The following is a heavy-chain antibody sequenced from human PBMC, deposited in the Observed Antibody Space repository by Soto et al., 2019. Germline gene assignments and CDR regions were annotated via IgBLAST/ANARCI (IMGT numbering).Heavy chain of an antibody. CDR1: GYTFSLYG. D-gene: IGHD3-3*01. Sequence: QDQLVQSGAEVKKPGASVKVSCSASGYTFSLYGISWVRQAHGQGLEWMGWISAYNGNTKYAEPFQGRVTVTTDTSTNRPYRELRSLRSDDTAIYYCARDESGWTSPWFFDLWGRGTLVTVSS. CDR3: ARDESGWTSPWFFDL. CDR2: ISAYNGNT. V-gene: IGHV1-18*01. J-gene: IGHJ2*01.